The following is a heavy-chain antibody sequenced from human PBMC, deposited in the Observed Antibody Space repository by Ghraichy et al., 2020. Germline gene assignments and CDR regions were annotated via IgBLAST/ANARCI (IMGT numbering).Heavy chain of an antibody. D-gene: IGHD5-24*01. CDR2: IYSGGNT. V-gene: IGHV3-53*01. Sequence: GGSLRLSCAASGFTFSSYSMNWVRQAPGKGLEWVSVIYSGGNTYYADSVKGRFTISRDNSKNTLYLQMNSLRDEDTAVYYCARDGYNSYFDLWGRGTLVTVSS. J-gene: IGHJ2*01. CDR3: ARDGYNSYFDL. CDR1: GFTFSSYS.